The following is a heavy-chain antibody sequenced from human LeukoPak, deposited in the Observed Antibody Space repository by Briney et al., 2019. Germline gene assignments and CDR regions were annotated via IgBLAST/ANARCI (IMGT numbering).Heavy chain of an antibody. J-gene: IGHJ3*02. CDR3: ARGSAYYGSTLHAFDI. CDR1: GYTFTSYG. D-gene: IGHD3-10*01. Sequence: ASVKVSCKASGYTFTSYGISWVRQAPGQGLEWMGWISAYNGNTNYAQKFQGRVTMTRDTSTSTVYMELSSLRSEDTAVYYCARGSAYYGSTLHAFDIWGQGTMVTVSS. CDR2: ISAYNGNT. V-gene: IGHV1-18*01.